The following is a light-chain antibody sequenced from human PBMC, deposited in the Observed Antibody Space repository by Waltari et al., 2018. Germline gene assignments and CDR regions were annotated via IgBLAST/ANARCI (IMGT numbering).Light chain of an antibody. V-gene: IGLV3-1*01. CDR3: QAWDSSTALV. J-gene: IGLJ2*01. CDR2: QDS. Sequence: SYNLTHHPPVSVSPEQTARSPSPGVKLGEKLVCWYQQKPGQSPVLVIYQDSKRPSGIPERFSGSNSGNTATLTISGTQAMDEADYYCQAWDSSTALVFGGGTKLTVL. CDR1: KLGEKL.